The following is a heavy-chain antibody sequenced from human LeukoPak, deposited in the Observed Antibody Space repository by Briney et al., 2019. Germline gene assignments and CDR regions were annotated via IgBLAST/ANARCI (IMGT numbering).Heavy chain of an antibody. D-gene: IGHD3-22*01. Sequence: PGRSLRLSCAASGFAFSTYGMHWVRQAPGKGLEWVGRIKSKTDGGTTDYAAPVKGRFTISRDDSKNTVYLQINSLKTEDTAVYYCSTGGYYLDYWGQGTLVTVSS. J-gene: IGHJ4*02. V-gene: IGHV3-15*01. CDR1: GFAFSTYG. CDR2: IKSKTDGGTT. CDR3: STGGYYLDY.